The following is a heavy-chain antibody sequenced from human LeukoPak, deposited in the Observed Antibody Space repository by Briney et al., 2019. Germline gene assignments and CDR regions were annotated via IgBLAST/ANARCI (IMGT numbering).Heavy chain of an antibody. CDR2: ISSSSTYI. V-gene: IGHV3-21*01. D-gene: IGHD3-22*01. J-gene: IGHJ4*02. CDR1: GFTFSTYS. Sequence: GGSLRLSCAASGFTFSTYSMNWVRLAPGKGLEWVSCISSSSTYIYYADSVKGRFTIPRDNAKNSLYLQMNSLRAEDTAVYYCARDRGRYDSSGYYYEGYFDYWGQGTLVTVSS. CDR3: ARDRGRYDSSGYYYEGYFDY.